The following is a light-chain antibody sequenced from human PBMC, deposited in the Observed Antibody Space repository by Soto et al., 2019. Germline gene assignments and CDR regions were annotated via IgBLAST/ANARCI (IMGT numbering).Light chain of an antibody. CDR2: DAS. Sequence: DIQMTQSPSTLPASVGDRVTITCQASQDINKNLIWYQQRPGKAPKLLIYDASDLETGVPSRFSGSGSGTGFTFTISSLQPEDFATYYCQQANTFPLTFGGGTKVDIK. J-gene: IGKJ4*01. CDR1: QDINKN. V-gene: IGKV1-33*01. CDR3: QQANTFPLT.